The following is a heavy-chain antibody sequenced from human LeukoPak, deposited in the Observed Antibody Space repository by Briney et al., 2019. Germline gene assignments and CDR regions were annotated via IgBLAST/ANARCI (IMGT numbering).Heavy chain of an antibody. Sequence: PGRSLRLSCAASGFTFSSYGMHWVRQAPGKGLEWVAVIWYDGSNKYYADSVKGRFSISRDNSRDTVSLQMNSLRAEDTAVYYCVKDRPCDPCMPMDVWGQGTTVTVSS. CDR3: VKDRPCDPCMPMDV. J-gene: IGHJ6*02. CDR2: IWYDGSNK. V-gene: IGHV3-33*06. CDR1: GFTFSSYG. D-gene: IGHD2-2*01.